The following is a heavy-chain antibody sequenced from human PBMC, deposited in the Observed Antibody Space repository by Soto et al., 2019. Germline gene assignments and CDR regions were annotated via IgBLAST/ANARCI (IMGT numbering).Heavy chain of an antibody. J-gene: IGHJ4*02. V-gene: IGHV1-69*13. CDR2: IIPIFGTA. Sequence: SVKVSCKASGGTFSSYAISWVRQAPGQGLEWMGGIIPIFGTANYAQKFQGRVTITADESTSTAYMELSSLRSEDTAVYYCARVGGAYCGGDCLAGFDYWGQGTLVTVSS. CDR3: ARVGGAYCGGDCLAGFDY. CDR1: GGTFSSYA. D-gene: IGHD2-21*02.